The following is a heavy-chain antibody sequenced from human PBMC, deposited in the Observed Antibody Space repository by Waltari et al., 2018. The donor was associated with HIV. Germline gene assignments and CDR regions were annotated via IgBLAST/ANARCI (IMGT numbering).Heavy chain of an antibody. J-gene: IGHJ4*02. CDR3: ARIDSGYDSHFDY. D-gene: IGHD5-12*01. Sequence: QLQLQESGPGLVKPSETLSLTRTVSGGSISSSSYYWGWIRQPPGKGLEWIGSIYYSGSTYYNPSLKSRVTISVDTSKNQFSLKLSSVTAADTAVYYCARIDSGYDSHFDYWGQGTLVTVSS. CDR2: IYYSGST. V-gene: IGHV4-39*01. CDR1: GGSISSSSYY.